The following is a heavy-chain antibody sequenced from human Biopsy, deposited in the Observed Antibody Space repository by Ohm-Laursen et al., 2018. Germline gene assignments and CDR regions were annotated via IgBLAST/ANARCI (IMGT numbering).Heavy chain of an antibody. V-gene: IGHV1-46*01. CDR2: INPSGSTT. CDR3: ARNTGWYGDLYYFDY. Sequence: SSVKVSCKASGYSFTSYYMHWVRQAPGQGLEWMGMINPSGSTTSYPQIFQGRVTMTRDTSKSTVYMELSSLGSADTAVYFCARNTGWYGDLYYFDYWGQGTLVTVSS. J-gene: IGHJ4*02. CDR1: GYSFTSYY. D-gene: IGHD6-19*01.